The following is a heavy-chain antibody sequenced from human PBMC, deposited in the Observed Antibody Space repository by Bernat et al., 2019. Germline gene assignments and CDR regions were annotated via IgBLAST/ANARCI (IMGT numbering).Heavy chain of an antibody. V-gene: IGHV1-3*01. CDR2: INAGNGNT. CDR3: ARDLGDFWSGYYWFDP. CDR1: GYTFTSYA. Sequence: QVQLVQSGAEVKKPGASVKVSCKVSGYTFTSYAMHWVRQAPGQRLEWMGWINAGNGNTKYSQKFQGRVTITRDTSASTAYMELSSLRSEDTAVYYCARDLGDFWSGYYWFDPWGQGTLVTVSS. J-gene: IGHJ5*02. D-gene: IGHD3-3*01.